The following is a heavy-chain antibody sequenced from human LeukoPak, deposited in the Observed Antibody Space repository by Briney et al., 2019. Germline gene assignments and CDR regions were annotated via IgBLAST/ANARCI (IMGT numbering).Heavy chain of an antibody. Sequence: GGSLRLSCAASGFHFIDYAMSWVRQAPGKGLEWVSAVSGSGGSTYYADSVKGRFTISRDNSKNTLYLQMNSLRAEDTAVYYCAKDKYSPNINNWFDPWGQGTLVTVSS. CDR1: GFHFIDYA. D-gene: IGHD5-18*01. CDR3: AKDKYSPNINNWFDP. J-gene: IGHJ5*02. CDR2: VSGSGGST. V-gene: IGHV3-23*01.